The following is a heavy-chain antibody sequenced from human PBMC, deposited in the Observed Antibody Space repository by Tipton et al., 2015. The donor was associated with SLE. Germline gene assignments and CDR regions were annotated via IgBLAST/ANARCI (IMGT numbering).Heavy chain of an antibody. CDR2: INHSGST. J-gene: IGHJ3*02. CDR1: GGSFSGYY. D-gene: IGHD1-26*01. V-gene: IGHV4-34*01. Sequence: TLSLTCSVYGGSFSGYYWTWIRQPPGKGLEWIGEINHSGSTNYNPSLKTRVTISVETSMNQFSLKLSSVTAADTAVYYWARGDSGTISRDAFDIWGKGTMVTVSS. CDR3: ARGDSGTISRDAFDI.